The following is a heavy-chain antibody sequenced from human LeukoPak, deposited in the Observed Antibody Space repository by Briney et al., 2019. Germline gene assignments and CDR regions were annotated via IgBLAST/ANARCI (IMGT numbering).Heavy chain of an antibody. J-gene: IGHJ5*02. CDR2: ISGYNGNT. CDR3: ARSGKWGNNWFDP. Sequence: ASVKVSCKASGYAFTSYGISWVRQAPGQGLEWMGWISGYNGNTNYAQKLQGRVTMTTDTSTSTAYTELRSLRSDDTAVYYCARSGKWGNNWFDPWGQGTLVTVSS. CDR1: GYAFTSYG. D-gene: IGHD1-14*01. V-gene: IGHV1-18*01.